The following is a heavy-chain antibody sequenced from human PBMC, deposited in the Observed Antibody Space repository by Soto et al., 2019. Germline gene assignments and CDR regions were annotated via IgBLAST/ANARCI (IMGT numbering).Heavy chain of an antibody. J-gene: IGHJ6*02. V-gene: IGHV4-59*07. CDR2: KYYGGST. CDR1: GVPITTFY. Sequence: QVQLQESGPALVRPSDSLSLMCSVSGVPITTFYWSWIRQAPGKGLEYMGYKYYGGSTHYNPALKSRVTISVDTAKNEFSLNLRSVTAADTAAYYCARGQLLHYQYGLDVWGQGTT. D-gene: IGHD3-10*01. CDR3: ARGQLLHYQYGLDV.